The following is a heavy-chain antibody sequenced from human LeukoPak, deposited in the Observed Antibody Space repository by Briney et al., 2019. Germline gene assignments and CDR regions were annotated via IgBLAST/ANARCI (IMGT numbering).Heavy chain of an antibody. Sequence: GESLTHSWSASGFIYDDYAMMWVRGPPGGGVGWGSTIWNGDRTSYEDSVEGRFPISRDDDKPSLHLPVNSLSGEHRPLYLCAKVEFYFYSTGYLDYWGQGTQVTVSS. J-gene: IGHJ4*02. CDR2: IWNGDRT. D-gene: IGHD3-22*01. CDR3: AKVEFYFYSTGYLDY. CDR1: GFIYDDYA. V-gene: IGHV3-20*01.